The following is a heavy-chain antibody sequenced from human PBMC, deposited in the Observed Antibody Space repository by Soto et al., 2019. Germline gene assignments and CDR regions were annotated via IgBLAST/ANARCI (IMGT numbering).Heavy chain of an antibody. Sequence: SETLSLTCAVSGGSISSGGYSWSWIRQPPGKGLEWIGYIYHSGSAYYNPSLKSRVTISVDRSKNQFSLKLSSVTAADTAVYYCARGGVDYYDSSGYYFSPYYFDYWGQGTLVTVSS. V-gene: IGHV4-30-2*01. CDR1: GGSISSGGYS. D-gene: IGHD3-22*01. CDR3: ARGGVDYYDSSGYYFSPYYFDY. CDR2: IYHSGSA. J-gene: IGHJ4*02.